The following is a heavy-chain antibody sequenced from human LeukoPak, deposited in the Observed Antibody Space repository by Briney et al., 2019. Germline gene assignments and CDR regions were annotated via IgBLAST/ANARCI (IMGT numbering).Heavy chain of an antibody. CDR3: TRDRGTYNWLDP. D-gene: IGHD1-26*01. CDR2: IDRPAKSYAT. CDR1: GFTLSDSA. Sequence: GGSLRLSCASSGFTLSDSAIHWVRQASGKGLEWVGLIDRPAKSYATAYGASVGGRFTISRDDSKNTAYLQMDSLKTEDTALYYCTRDRGTYNWLDPWGQGTLVTVSS. V-gene: IGHV3-73*01. J-gene: IGHJ5*02.